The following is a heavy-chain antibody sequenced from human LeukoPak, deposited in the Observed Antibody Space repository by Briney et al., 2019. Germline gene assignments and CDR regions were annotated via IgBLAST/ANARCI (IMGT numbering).Heavy chain of an antibody. J-gene: IGHJ4*02. CDR3: ASRFCTSTSPTCPGDFDY. Sequence: ASVKVSCKASGYTFTDYYMHWVRQAPGQGLEWMGWINPNSGGTNYAQKFQGRVTMTRDASITTAYMQLARLRSDDTAVYYCASRFCTSTSPTCPGDFDYWGQGTLVTVSS. CDR1: GYTFTDYY. V-gene: IGHV1-2*02. D-gene: IGHD2-2*01. CDR2: INPNSGGT.